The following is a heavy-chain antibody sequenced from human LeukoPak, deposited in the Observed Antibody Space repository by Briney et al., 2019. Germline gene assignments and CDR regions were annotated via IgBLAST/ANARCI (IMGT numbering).Heavy chain of an antibody. Sequence: PGGSLRLSCAASGFTFSSYSMNWVRQAPGKGLEWVSSISSSSYIYYADSVKGRFTISRDNAKSTLYLQMNSLRAEDTAVYYCARDFLHLGGWGQGTMVTVSS. V-gene: IGHV3-21*06. CDR2: ISSSSYI. J-gene: IGHJ3*01. CDR3: ARDFLHLGG. CDR1: GFTFSSYS. D-gene: IGHD3-16*01.